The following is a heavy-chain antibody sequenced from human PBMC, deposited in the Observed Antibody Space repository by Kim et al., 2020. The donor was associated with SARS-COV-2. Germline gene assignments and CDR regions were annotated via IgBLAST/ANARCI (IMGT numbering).Heavy chain of an antibody. V-gene: IGHV4-34*01. CDR3: ARTRVVVVAAKFYHYYGMDV. Sequence: SETLSLTCAVYGGSFSGYYWSWIRQPPGKGLEWIGEINHSGSTNYNPSLKSRVTISVDTSKNQFSLKLSSVTAADTAVYYCARTRVVVVAAKFYHYYGMDVSGPGTTVTVSS. D-gene: IGHD2-15*01. J-gene: IGHJ6*02. CDR2: INHSGST. CDR1: GGSFSGYY.